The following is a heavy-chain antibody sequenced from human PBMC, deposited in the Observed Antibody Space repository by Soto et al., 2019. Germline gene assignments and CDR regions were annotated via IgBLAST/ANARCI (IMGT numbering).Heavy chain of an antibody. J-gene: IGHJ4*02. CDR1: GFTFSNYG. Sequence: GGSLRLSCAASGFTFSNYGMHWVHQAPGKGLEWVAMIWYDGTDKYYADSVKGRFTISRDNSKNTLYLQMDSLRAEDTAVYYCARATTYDVLTGADYWGQGTLVTVSS. CDR2: IWYDGTDK. D-gene: IGHD3-9*01. V-gene: IGHV3-33*01. CDR3: ARATTYDVLTGADY.